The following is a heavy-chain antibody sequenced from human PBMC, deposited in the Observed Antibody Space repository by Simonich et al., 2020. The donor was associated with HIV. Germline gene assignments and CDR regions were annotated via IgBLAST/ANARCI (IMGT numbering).Heavy chain of an antibody. CDR1: GGSISSRSYY. V-gene: IGHV4-39*01. Sequence: QLQLQESGPGLVKPSETLSLTCTVSGGSISSRSYYWGWIRQPPGKGLEWIGSIHYSGRTYYNPSLKSRVTISVDTSKNQFSLKLSSVTAADTAVYYCASITGTTFRVSYWGQGTLVTVSS. CDR2: IHYSGRT. J-gene: IGHJ4*02. CDR3: ASITGTTFRVSY. D-gene: IGHD1-7*01.